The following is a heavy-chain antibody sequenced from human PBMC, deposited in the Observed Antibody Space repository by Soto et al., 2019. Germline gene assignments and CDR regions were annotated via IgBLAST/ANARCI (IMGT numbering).Heavy chain of an antibody. CDR3: VKGGSRGRYYYYYGMDV. Sequence: ASVKVSCKVLGYTVNDLSIHWVRQAPGKGLEWVGGFDPEHGEAVYAQKFQGRVTMTEETSTDTAYMELSNLRSEDTAVYYCVKGGSRGRYYYYYGMDVWGQGTTVPVSS. CDR1: GYTVNDLS. V-gene: IGHV1-24*01. CDR2: FDPEHGEA. D-gene: IGHD1-26*01. J-gene: IGHJ6*02.